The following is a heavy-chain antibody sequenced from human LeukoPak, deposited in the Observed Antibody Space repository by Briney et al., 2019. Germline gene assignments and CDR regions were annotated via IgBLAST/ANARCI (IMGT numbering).Heavy chain of an antibody. J-gene: IGHJ6*04. V-gene: IGHV3-48*04. D-gene: IGHD3-10*02. CDR1: GFTFSSYS. Sequence: PGGSLRLSCAASGFTFSSYSMNWVRQAPGKGLEWISYIGSSDKNIYYADSVKGRFTISRGNAKNSLYLQMNSLRAEDTAVYYCAELGITMIGGVWGKGTTVTISS. CDR3: AELGITMIGGV. CDR2: IGSSDKNI.